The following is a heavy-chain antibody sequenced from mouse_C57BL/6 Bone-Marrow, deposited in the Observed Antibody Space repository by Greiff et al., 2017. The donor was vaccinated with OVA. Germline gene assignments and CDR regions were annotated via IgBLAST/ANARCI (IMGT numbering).Heavy chain of an antibody. Sequence: VQRVESGAELARPGASVKMSCKASGYTFTSYTMHWVKQRPGQGLEWIGYINPSSGYTKYNQKFKDKATLTADKSSSTAYMQLSSLTSEDSAVYYCARGYNKHGGYYYAMDYWGQGTSVTVSS. V-gene: IGHV1-4*01. CDR3: ARGYNKHGGYYYAMDY. CDR2: INPSSGYT. D-gene: IGHD2-5*01. CDR1: GYTFTSYT. J-gene: IGHJ4*01.